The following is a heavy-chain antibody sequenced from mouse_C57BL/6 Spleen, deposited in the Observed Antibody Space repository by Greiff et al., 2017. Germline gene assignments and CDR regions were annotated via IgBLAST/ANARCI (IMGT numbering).Heavy chain of an antibody. V-gene: IGHV1-50*01. CDR1: GYTFTSYW. CDR2: IDPSDSYT. J-gene: IGHJ4*01. Sequence: VQLQQPGAELVKPGASVKLSCKASGYTFTSYWMQWVKQRPGQGLEWIGEIDPSDSYTNYNQKFKGKATLTVDTSSSTAYMQLSSLTSEDSAVYYCARMGQWGQGTSVTVSS. D-gene: IGHD3-3*01. CDR3: ARMGQ.